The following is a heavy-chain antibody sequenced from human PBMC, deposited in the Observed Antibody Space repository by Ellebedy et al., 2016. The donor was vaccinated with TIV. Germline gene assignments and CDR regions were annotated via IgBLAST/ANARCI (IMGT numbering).Heavy chain of an antibody. Sequence: AASVKVSCKTSGYTFTDYYIHWVRQAPGQGLAWMAWINPNSGGTNYAQKFQGRVTVTRDTSTSTACLELSRLRSDDTAVYYCTRDITNKVSGDYWGQGTLVTVSS. V-gene: IGHV1-2*02. CDR3: TRDITNKVSGDY. CDR1: GYTFTDYY. D-gene: IGHD5/OR15-5a*01. J-gene: IGHJ4*02. CDR2: INPNSGGT.